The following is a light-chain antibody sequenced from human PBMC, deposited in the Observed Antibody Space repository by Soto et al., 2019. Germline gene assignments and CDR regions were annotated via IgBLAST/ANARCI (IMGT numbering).Light chain of an antibody. CDR1: QSISTY. CDR2: SAS. J-gene: IGKJ1*01. Sequence: DIQMTQSPSSLSASVGDRVTITCRASQSISTYLNWYQQKPGKAPEFLIYSASSLQSGVPSRFKGSGSWTEFTLTIHSLQTEDFATYYCQPSYSPPWTFGQGTKVEIK. V-gene: IGKV1-39*01. CDR3: QPSYSPPWT.